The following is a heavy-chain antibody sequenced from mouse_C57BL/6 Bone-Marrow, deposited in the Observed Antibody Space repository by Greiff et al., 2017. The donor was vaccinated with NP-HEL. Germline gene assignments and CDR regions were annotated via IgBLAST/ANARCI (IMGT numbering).Heavy chain of an antibody. J-gene: IGHJ4*01. CDR2: ISYDGSN. V-gene: IGHV3-6*01. CDR3: ASGTSYAMDY. D-gene: IGHD4-1*01. CDR1: GYSITSGYY. Sequence: VQLKESGPGLVKPSQSLSLTCSVTGYSITSGYYWNWIRQFPGNKLEWMGYISYDGSNNYNPSLKNRISITRDTSKNQFFLKLNSVTTEDTATYYCASGTSYAMDYWGQGTSVTVSS.